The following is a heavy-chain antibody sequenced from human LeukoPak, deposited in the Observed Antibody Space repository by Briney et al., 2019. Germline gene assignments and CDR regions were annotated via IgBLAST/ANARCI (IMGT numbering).Heavy chain of an antibody. Sequence: SVKVSCKASGGTFSSYAISWVRQAPGQGLEWMGRIIPIFGTANYAQKFRGRVTITTDESTSTAYMELSSLRAEDTAVYYCARDAARGDCIVDYWGQGTLVTVSS. J-gene: IGHJ4*02. V-gene: IGHV1-69*05. CDR2: IIPIFGTA. D-gene: IGHD2-21*02. CDR3: ARDAARGDCIVDY. CDR1: GGTFSSYA.